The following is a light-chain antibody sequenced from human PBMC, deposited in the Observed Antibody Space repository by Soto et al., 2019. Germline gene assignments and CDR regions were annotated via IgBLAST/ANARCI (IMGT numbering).Light chain of an antibody. CDR2: GAS. Sequence: EVVMTQSPATVSVSPGEGVTLSCRASQTISNDLAWYQQKPGQAPRLLIYGASTRATGVPARFSGGGSGTKFTLTISSLQSEDFAFYYCQQNNKWPPVTFGEGTKVEIK. CDR1: QTISND. J-gene: IGKJ4*01. CDR3: QQNNKWPPVT. V-gene: IGKV3-15*01.